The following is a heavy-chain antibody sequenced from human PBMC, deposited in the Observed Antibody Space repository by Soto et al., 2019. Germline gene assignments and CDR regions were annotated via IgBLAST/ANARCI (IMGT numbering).Heavy chain of an antibody. CDR1: GYTFTSYY. CDR2: INPSGGST. D-gene: IGHD2-15*01. CDR3: AREGCSGGSCYSDAFDI. Sequence: ASVKVSCKASGYTFTSYYMHWVRQAPGQGLEWMGIINPSGGSTSYAQKFQGRVTMTMDTSTSTVYMELSSLRSEDTAVYYCAREGCSGGSCYSDAFDIWGQGTMVTVSS. V-gene: IGHV1-46*03. J-gene: IGHJ3*02.